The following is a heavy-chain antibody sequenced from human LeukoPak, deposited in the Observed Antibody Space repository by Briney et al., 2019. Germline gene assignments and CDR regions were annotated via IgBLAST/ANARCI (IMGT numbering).Heavy chain of an antibody. D-gene: IGHD4-11*01. CDR3: ARDLTDYSNYPYYFDY. CDR2: ISAYNGNT. Sequence: LWASVKVSCKASGYTFTSYGISWVRQAPGQGLEWMGWISAYNGNTNYAQKLQGRVTMTTDTSTSTAYMELRSLRSDDTAVYYCARDLTDYSNYPYYFDYWGQGTLVTVSS. V-gene: IGHV1-18*01. J-gene: IGHJ4*02. CDR1: GYTFTSYG.